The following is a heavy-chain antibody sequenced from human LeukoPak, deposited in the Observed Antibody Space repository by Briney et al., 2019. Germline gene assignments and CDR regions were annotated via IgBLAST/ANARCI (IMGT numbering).Heavy chain of an antibody. V-gene: IGHV1-2*02. J-gene: IGHJ3*02. Sequence: GPSVNVSCKSSGGTFRSYAISWVRQAPAQGLAWMGWINPNSGGTNYAQKFQGRVTMTRDTSISTAYMELSRLRSDDTAVYYCARLDYYDSSWTDAFDIWGQGTMVTVSS. D-gene: IGHD3-22*01. CDR2: INPNSGGT. CDR1: GGTFRSYA. CDR3: ARLDYYDSSWTDAFDI.